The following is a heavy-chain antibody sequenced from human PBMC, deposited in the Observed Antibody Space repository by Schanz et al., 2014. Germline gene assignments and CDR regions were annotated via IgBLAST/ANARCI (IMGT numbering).Heavy chain of an antibody. CDR1: GFTFSNYG. J-gene: IGHJ4*02. CDR2: IGGSGDST. Sequence: EVPLVESGGGVVQPGRSLRLSCAASGFTFSNYGLVWVRQAPGKGLEWVSGIGGSGDSTHYADSVKGRFIISRDNSKNTLYLQVNSLRAEDTAVYYCAKHVRSLTGNDYWGQGTLVTVSS. D-gene: IGHD3-9*01. V-gene: IGHV3-23*04. CDR3: AKHVRSLTGNDY.